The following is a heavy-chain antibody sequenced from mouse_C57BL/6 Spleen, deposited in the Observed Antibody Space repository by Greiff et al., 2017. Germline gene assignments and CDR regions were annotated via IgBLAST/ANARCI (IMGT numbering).Heavy chain of an antibody. V-gene: IGHV1-82*01. CDR3: ASYYYGSSYGWFAY. Sequence: QVQLQQSGPELVKPGASVKISCKASGYAFSSSWMNWVKQRPGKGLEWIGRIYPGDGDTNYNGKFKGKDTLTADKSSSTAYMQLSSLTSEDSAVYFCASYYYGSSYGWFAYWGQGTLVTVSA. CDR1: GYAFSSSW. D-gene: IGHD1-1*01. CDR2: IYPGDGDT. J-gene: IGHJ3*01.